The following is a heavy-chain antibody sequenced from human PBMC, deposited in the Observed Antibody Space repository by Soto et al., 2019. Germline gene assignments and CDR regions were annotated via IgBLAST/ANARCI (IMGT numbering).Heavy chain of an antibody. J-gene: IGHJ4*02. CDR1: GGSISSGGYS. CDR3: ARCPTSYYGSFIVCDY. D-gene: IGHD3-10*01. V-gene: IGHV4-30-2*01. CDR2: IYHSGST. Sequence: SETLSLTCAVSGGSISSGGYSWSWIRQPPGKGLEWIGYIYHSGSTYYNPSLKSRVTISVDRSKNQFSLKLSSVTAADTAVYYCARCPTSYYGSFIVCDYWGQGTLVTVSS.